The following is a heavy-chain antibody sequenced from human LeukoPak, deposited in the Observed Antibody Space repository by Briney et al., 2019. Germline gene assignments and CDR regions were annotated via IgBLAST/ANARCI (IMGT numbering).Heavy chain of an antibody. J-gene: IGHJ4*02. V-gene: IGHV3-15*01. CDR2: SKSKTDGGTT. CDR1: GFTFSNAW. CDR3: ATDGYCSGGSCYSYDN. Sequence: GGSLRLSCAASGFTFSNAWVTWVRQAPGKGLEWVGRSKSKTDGGTTDYGAPVKGRFSISRDDSKSTLYLQMNSLKTEDTAVYYCATDGYCSGGSCYSYDNWGQGTLVTVSS. D-gene: IGHD2-15*01.